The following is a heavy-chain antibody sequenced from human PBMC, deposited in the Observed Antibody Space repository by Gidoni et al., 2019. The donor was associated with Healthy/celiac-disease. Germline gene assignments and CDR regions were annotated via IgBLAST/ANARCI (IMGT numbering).Heavy chain of an antibody. J-gene: IGHJ4*02. Sequence: QLQLQESGPGLVKPAETLSLTCHVSGGSISSSSYYWGWIRQPPGKGLEWIGSLYYSGSTYYNPSLKSRVTISVDTSKNQFSLKLSSVTAADTAVYYCARLCRAAAVGDWGQGTLVTVSS. CDR3: ARLCRAAAVGD. D-gene: IGHD6-13*01. V-gene: IGHV4-39*01. CDR1: GGSISSSSYY. CDR2: LYYSGST.